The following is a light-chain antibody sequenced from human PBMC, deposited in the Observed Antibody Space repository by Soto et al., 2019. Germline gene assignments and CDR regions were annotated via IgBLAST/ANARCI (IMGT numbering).Light chain of an antibody. CDR2: DAS. CDR1: QDISNH. CDR3: QQYDDLPLT. V-gene: IGKV1-33*01. J-gene: IGKJ4*01. Sequence: DIQMTQSPSSLSASVGDRVTITCQASQDISNHLNWYQQKPGKAPKVLIDDASNLHTGVPSRFSGSGSGTDFTFTIISLQPEDFATYYCQQYDDLPLTFGGGTKVDIK.